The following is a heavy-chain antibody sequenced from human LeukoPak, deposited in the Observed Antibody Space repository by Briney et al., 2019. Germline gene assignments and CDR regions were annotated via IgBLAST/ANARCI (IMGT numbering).Heavy chain of an antibody. Sequence: PGGSLRLSCAASGFIFSSYGMHWVRQVPGKGLEWVALIAYDGSHKYYEDSVKGRFTVSRDNSKNTLYLEMKSLRADDTAVYYCARDLHPRLTGYFDYWGQGTLVTVSS. CDR2: IAYDGSHK. CDR1: GFIFSSYG. J-gene: IGHJ4*02. V-gene: IGHV3-30*03. CDR3: ARDLHPRLTGYFDY. D-gene: IGHD3-16*01.